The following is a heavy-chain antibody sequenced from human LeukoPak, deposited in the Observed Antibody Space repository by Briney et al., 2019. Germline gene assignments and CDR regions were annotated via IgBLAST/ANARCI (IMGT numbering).Heavy chain of an antibody. Sequence: GGSLRLSCAVSGFTFSDYYMSWIRQAPGKGLEWVSYISSSGSTIYYADSVKGRFTISRDNAKNSLYLQMNSLRAEDSAVYYCAKDPEAGFFDYWGQGTLVTVSS. CDR3: AKDPEAGFFDY. CDR2: ISSSGSTI. CDR1: GFTFSDYY. V-gene: IGHV3-11*04. D-gene: IGHD6-19*01. J-gene: IGHJ4*02.